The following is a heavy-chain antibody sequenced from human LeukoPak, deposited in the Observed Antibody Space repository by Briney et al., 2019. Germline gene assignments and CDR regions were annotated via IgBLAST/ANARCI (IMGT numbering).Heavy chain of an antibody. Sequence: GGSLRLSCAASGFTFSSYSMNWVRQAPGKGLEWVPSISSSSSYIYYADSVKGRFTISRDNAKNSLYLQMNSLRAEDTAVYYCARVCSSTSYYEGRDDYWGQGTLVTVSS. CDR1: GFTFSSYS. V-gene: IGHV3-21*01. CDR2: ISSSSSYI. CDR3: ARVCSSTSYYEGRDDY. J-gene: IGHJ4*02. D-gene: IGHD2-2*01.